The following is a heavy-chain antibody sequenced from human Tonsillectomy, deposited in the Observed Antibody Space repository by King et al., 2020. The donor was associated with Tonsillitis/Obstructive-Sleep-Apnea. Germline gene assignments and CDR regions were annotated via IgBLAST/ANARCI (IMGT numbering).Heavy chain of an antibody. D-gene: IGHD3-3*01. CDR3: ARRSYHYDLWRGYYDPDYYYYMDV. Sequence: DVQLVESGGGLVKPGGSLRLSCAASGFTFSSDSMNWVRQAPGKGLEWVSSIRNSSSYIYYADSVKGRFTISRDNSKNSLYLQMNSLRAEDTALYYCARRSYHYDLWRGYYDPDYYYYMDVWGKGTTVTVS. V-gene: IGHV3-21*01. CDR2: IRNSSSYI. CDR1: GFTFSSDS. J-gene: IGHJ6*03.